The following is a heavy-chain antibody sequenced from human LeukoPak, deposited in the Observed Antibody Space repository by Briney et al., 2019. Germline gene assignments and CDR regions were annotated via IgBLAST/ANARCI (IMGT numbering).Heavy chain of an antibody. CDR2: IKQDGSEK. J-gene: IGHJ4*02. V-gene: IGHV3-7*01. Sequence: GGSLRLSCAASGFTFSSYRMSWVRQAPGKGLEWVANIKQDGSEKYYVDSVKGRFTISRDNAKNSLYLQMNSLRAEDTAVYYCARDPSQSGSYCDYWGQGTLVTVSS. CDR3: ARDPSQSGSYCDY. D-gene: IGHD1-26*01. CDR1: GFTFSSYR.